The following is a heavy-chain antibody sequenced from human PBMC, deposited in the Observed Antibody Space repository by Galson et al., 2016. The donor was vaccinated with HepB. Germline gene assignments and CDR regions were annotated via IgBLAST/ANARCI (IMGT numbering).Heavy chain of an antibody. D-gene: IGHD3-16*01. CDR2: ISYDGSYS. Sequence: SLRLSCAASGYRFSGQAMHWVRQAPGKGLEWVALISYDGSYSSYADSVRGRFTISRDNFNNTLYLQMNSLRTEDTAVYYCARELSLVPGKGGHFDLWGQGTLVTVSS. J-gene: IGHJ5*02. V-gene: IGHV3-30*04. CDR3: ARELSLVPGKGGHFDL. CDR1: GYRFSGQA.